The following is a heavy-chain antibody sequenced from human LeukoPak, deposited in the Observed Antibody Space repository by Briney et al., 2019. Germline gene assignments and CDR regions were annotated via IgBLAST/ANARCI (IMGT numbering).Heavy chain of an antibody. CDR1: GFTVSSNE. CDR2: IYMGGST. D-gene: IGHD3-22*01. V-gene: IGHV3-66*01. Sequence: GGSLRLSCAASGFTVSSNEMSWVRQAPGKGLEWVSVIYMGGSTYYADSVKGRFTISRDNSKNTLYLQMNSLRAEDTAVYYCAISLYDNSPFTFDYWGQGTLVTVSS. J-gene: IGHJ4*02. CDR3: AISLYDNSPFTFDY.